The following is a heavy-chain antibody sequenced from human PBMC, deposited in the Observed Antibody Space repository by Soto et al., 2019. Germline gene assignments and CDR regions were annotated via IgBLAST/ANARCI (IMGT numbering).Heavy chain of an antibody. D-gene: IGHD6-13*01. CDR2: IIPYYNTL. CDR3: ASGASRWYPYVVDS. Sequence: QAQVVQSGAEVRKPGSSVKLSCKASEGTFNSYAIAWVRQASGQGLEWMGGIIPYYNTLNYAQKCQDRVTITADDSTNTVSMELSSRRSDDTAVYFCASGASRWYPYVVDSWAQGTLVTVSS. J-gene: IGHJ4*02. CDR1: EGTFNSYA. V-gene: IGHV1-69*01.